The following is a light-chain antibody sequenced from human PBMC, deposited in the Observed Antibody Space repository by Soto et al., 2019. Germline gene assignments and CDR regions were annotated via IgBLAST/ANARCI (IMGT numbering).Light chain of an antibody. CDR2: GNS. J-gene: IGLJ1*01. CDR1: SSNIGAGYD. Sequence: QSVLTQPPSVSGAPGQRVTISCTGSSSNIGAGYDVHWYQQLPGTAPKLLIYGNSNRPSGVPDRFSGSKSGTSASLAITGLRAGDGADYYGKPFDGPRGGVVFGPGTNFPAL. V-gene: IGLV1-40*01. CDR3: KPFDGPRGGVV.